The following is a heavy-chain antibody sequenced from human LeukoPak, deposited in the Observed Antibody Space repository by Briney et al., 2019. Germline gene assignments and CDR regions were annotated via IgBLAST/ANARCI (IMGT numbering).Heavy chain of an antibody. Sequence: GGSLRLSCAASGFTFSSYAMHWVRQAPGKGLEWVSSISSSSSYIYYADSVKGRFTISRDNAKNSLYLQMNSLRAEDTAVYYCARVLNYYDSSGSTLFDYWGQGTLVTVSS. V-gene: IGHV3-21*01. CDR2: ISSSSSYI. D-gene: IGHD3-22*01. CDR3: ARVLNYYDSSGSTLFDY. J-gene: IGHJ4*02. CDR1: GFTFSSYA.